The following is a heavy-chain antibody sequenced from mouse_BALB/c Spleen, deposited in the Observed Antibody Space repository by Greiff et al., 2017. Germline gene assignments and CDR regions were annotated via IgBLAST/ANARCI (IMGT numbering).Heavy chain of an antibody. CDR3: ARVYDLFAY. V-gene: IGHV5-6-5*01. CDR1: GFTFSSYA. CDR2: ISSGGST. Sequence: EVNLVESGGGLVKPGGSLKLSCAASGFTFSSYAMSWVRQTPEKRLEWVASISSGGSTYYPDSVKGRFTISRDNARNILYLQMSSLRSEDTAMYYCARVYDLFAYWGQGTLVTVSA. J-gene: IGHJ3*01. D-gene: IGHD2-3*01.